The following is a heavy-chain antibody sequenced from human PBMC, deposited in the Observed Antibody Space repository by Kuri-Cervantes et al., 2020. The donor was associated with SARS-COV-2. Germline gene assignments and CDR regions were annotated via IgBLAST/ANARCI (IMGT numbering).Heavy chain of an antibody. Sequence: SGPTLVKPTQTLTLTCTVSGFSLSTSGMCVSWIRQPPGKALEWLARIDWDDDKYYSTSLKTRLTISKDTSKNQVVLTMTNMDPVDTATYYCARGTLSGSSPHFDYWGQGTLVTVSS. CDR2: IDWDDDK. D-gene: IGHD6-6*01. CDR3: ARGTLSGSSPHFDY. CDR1: GFSLSTSGMC. V-gene: IGHV2-70*11. J-gene: IGHJ4*02.